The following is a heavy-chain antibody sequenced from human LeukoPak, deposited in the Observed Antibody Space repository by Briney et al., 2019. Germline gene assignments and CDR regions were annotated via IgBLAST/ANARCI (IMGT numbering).Heavy chain of an antibody. V-gene: IGHV3-43D*03. Sequence: GGSLRLSCAASGFTFDDYAMHWVRQAPGKGLEWVSLISWDGGSTYYADSVKGRFTISRDNSKNSLYLQMNSLRAEDTAVYYCAKDHRRGYSFGYKASPLDYWGQGTLVTVSS. CDR2: ISWDGGST. J-gene: IGHJ4*02. CDR3: AKDHRRGYSFGYKASPLDY. CDR1: GFTFDDYA. D-gene: IGHD5-18*01.